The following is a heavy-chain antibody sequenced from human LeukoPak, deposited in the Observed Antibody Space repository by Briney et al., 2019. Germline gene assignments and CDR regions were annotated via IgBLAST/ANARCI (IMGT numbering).Heavy chain of an antibody. J-gene: IGHJ4*02. D-gene: IGHD3-10*01. CDR3: ATYGSGSNDY. V-gene: IGHV3-23*01. CDR2: ISGSGGST. Sequence: PGGSLRLSCAASGFPFSRYAMSWARQAPGKGLEWVSAISGSGGSTYYADSVKGRFTISRDNSKNTLYLQMNSLRAEDTAVYYCATYGSGSNDYWGQGTLVTVSS. CDR1: GFPFSRYA.